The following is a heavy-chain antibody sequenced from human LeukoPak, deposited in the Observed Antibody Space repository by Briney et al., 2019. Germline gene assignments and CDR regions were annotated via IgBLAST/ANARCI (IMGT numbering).Heavy chain of an antibody. CDR2: ISSDSSTI. CDR1: GFTFSSYG. J-gene: IGHJ3*01. CDR3: ARGTSSGWAYAFDV. D-gene: IGHD6-19*01. Sequence: PGGSLRLSCAASGFTFSSYGMNWVRQAPGKGLEWVSYISSDSSTIYYADSVKGRFTISRDNSKNTLYLQMNSLRAEDTAVYYCARGTSSGWAYAFDVWGQGSMVTVSS. V-gene: IGHV3-48*01.